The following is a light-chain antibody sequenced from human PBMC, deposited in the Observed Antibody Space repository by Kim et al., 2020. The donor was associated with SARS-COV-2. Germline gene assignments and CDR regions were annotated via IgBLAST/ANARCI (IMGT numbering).Light chain of an antibody. J-gene: IGLJ2*01. V-gene: IGLV3-1*01. CDR2: QDS. Sequence: SYELTQPPSVSVSPGQTASITCSGDKLGDKYACWYQQKPGQSPVLVIYQDSKRPSGIPARFSGSNSGNTATLTISGTQAMDEADYYCQAWDSLVVFGGGT. CDR3: QAWDSLVV. CDR1: KLGDKY.